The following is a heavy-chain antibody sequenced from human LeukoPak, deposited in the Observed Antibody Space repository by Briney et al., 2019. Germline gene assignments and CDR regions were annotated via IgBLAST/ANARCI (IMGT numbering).Heavy chain of an antibody. V-gene: IGHV1-69*13. J-gene: IGHJ1*01. CDR3: ARSVVVVPAATGAEYFQH. Sequence: SVKVSCKASGGTFSRYAISWVRQAPGQGLEWMGGIIPIFGTANYAQKFQGRVTITADESTSTAYMELSSLRSEDTAVYYCARSVVVVPAATGAEYFQHWGQGTLVTVSS. CDR2: IIPIFGTA. D-gene: IGHD2-2*01. CDR1: GGTFSRYA.